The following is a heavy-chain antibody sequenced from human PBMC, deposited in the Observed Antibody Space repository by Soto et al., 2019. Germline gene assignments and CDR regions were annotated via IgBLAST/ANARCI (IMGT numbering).Heavy chain of an antibody. V-gene: IGHV3-48*01. Sequence: GSLRLSCAASGFTFSSYSMNWVRQAPGKGLEWVSYISSSSSTIYYADSVKGRFTISRDNAKNSLYLQMNSLRAEDTAVFYCASAPRPSDYDYFWGPNAFDIWGQGTMFTFSS. D-gene: IGHD3-16*01. CDR2: ISSSSSTI. CDR3: ASAPRPSDYDYFWGPNAFDI. J-gene: IGHJ3*02. CDR1: GFTFSSYS.